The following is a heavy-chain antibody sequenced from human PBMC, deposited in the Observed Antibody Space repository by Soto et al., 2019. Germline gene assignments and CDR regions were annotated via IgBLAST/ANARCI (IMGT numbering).Heavy chain of an antibody. V-gene: IGHV4-39*01. CDR3: ARFSWYDGDSITNYYMDF. D-gene: IGHD6-13*01. Sequence: LQESGPGLVKPSETLSLTCSVFGDSISSRSYYWAWIRRPPGRGLEWIASISYTGNTYYNPSLTGRSAISGDTSKNQFSLKLSFVTAADTAVYYCARFSWYDGDSITNYYMDFWGNGATVTVSS. CDR2: ISYTGNT. CDR1: GDSISSRSYY. J-gene: IGHJ6*03.